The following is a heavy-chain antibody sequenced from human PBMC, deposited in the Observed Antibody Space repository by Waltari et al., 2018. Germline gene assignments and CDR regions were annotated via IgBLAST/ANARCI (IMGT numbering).Heavy chain of an antibody. Sequence: QVQLQQWGAGLLKPSETLSLTCAVYGGSFSGYYWSWIRQPPGKGLEWIGEINHSGSTNCNPSLKSRVTISVDTSKNQFSLKLSSVTAADTAVYYCARGSVVVSYWYFDLWGRGTLVTVSS. J-gene: IGHJ2*01. V-gene: IGHV4-34*01. CDR1: GGSFSGYY. CDR3: ARGSVVVSYWYFDL. CDR2: INHSGST. D-gene: IGHD2-21*01.